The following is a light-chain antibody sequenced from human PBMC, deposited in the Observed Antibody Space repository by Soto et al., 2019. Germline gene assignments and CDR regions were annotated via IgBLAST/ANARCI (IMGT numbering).Light chain of an antibody. V-gene: IGLV2-14*03. Sequence: QSALTQPASVSGSPGQSITISCTGPSGDFAGSDLVSWYQHHPGKAPKVMIYDVSNRPSGVSHRFSGSKSGNTVSLTISGLQAEDEADYYCSSYMSSTTSYVFGTGTKLTVL. CDR1: SGDFAGSDL. CDR2: DVS. CDR3: SSYMSSTTSYV. J-gene: IGLJ1*01.